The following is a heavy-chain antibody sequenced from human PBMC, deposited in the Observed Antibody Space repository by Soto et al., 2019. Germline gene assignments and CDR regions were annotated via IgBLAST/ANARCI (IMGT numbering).Heavy chain of an antibody. CDR2: IYYSGST. V-gene: IGHV4-59*08. Sequence: LTCTVSGGSISSYYWSWVRQRPGKGLEWIGSIYYSGSTYYNPSLKSRVTISVDTSKNQFSLKLSSVTAADTAVYYCARRIVRCSSTSCYDDYFDYWGQGTLVTVSS. CDR1: GGSISSYY. CDR3: ARRIVRCSSTSCYDDYFDY. J-gene: IGHJ4*02. D-gene: IGHD2-2*01.